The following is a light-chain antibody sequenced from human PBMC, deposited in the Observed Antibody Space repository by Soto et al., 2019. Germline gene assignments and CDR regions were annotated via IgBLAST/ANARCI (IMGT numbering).Light chain of an antibody. CDR2: DNN. V-gene: IGLV1-51*01. J-gene: IGLJ2*01. CDR3: GTWDSSLSALV. CDR1: SSNIGNNY. Sequence: QSVLTQPPSVSAAPGQKVTISCSGSSSNIGNNYVSWYQQLPETAPKFLIYDNNKRPSGIPDRFSGSKSGTSATLDITGLQTGDEADYYCGTWDSSLSALVFGGGTKVTVL.